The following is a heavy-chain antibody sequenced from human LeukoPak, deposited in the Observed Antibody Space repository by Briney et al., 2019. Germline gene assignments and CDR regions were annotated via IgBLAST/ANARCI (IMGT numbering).Heavy chain of an antibody. CDR1: GFTLSSNY. J-gene: IGHJ4*02. Sequence: GGSLRLSCAASGFTLSSNYMTWVRQAPGKGLEWLSVIYSGGNTYYADSVKGRFSVSRDNSQSTLYLQMNSLRAEDTAVYYCAISGLGFGEFRGLDYWGQGTLVTVSS. CDR2: IYSGGNT. D-gene: IGHD3-10*01. V-gene: IGHV3-53*01. CDR3: AISGLGFGEFRGLDY.